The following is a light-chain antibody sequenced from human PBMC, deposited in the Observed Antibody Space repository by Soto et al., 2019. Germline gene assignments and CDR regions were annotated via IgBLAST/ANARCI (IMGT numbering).Light chain of an antibody. V-gene: IGKV3-20*01. CDR3: QLYDSSPMWT. J-gene: IGKJ1*01. Sequence: IVFTQSPGALSLSPGERATLSFSASQSVSSSYLAWHQQKPGQAPRLPIYGASSRATGIPDRFSGSGSGTDFTLTISRLEPEDFAVYYCQLYDSSPMWTFGQGTKVDIK. CDR2: GAS. CDR1: QSVSSSY.